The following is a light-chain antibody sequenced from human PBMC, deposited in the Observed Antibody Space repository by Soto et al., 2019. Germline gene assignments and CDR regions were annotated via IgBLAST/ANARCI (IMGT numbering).Light chain of an antibody. V-gene: IGLV1-47*02. CDR1: SSNIGSHY. J-gene: IGLJ2*01. CDR2: SNV. Sequence: QSVLTQPPAASATPGQRVTISCSGSSSNIGSHYVYWYQQLPGKAPKLLIYSNVLRPSGVPDRFSGSKSGSSASLAISGLRSEDEAYYYCSTWDDSRSGVIFGGGTKVTVL. CDR3: STWDDSRSGVI.